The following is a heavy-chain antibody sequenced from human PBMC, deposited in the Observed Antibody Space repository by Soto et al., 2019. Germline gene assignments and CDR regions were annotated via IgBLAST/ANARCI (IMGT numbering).Heavy chain of an antibody. Sequence: GGSLRLSCTASGFTFGDYAMSWFRQAPGKGLEWVGFIRSKAYGGTTEYAASVKGRFTISRDDSKSIAYLQMNSLKTEDTAVYYCTRDSGYCSSTSCSSWALYYYYMDVWGKGTTVTVSS. J-gene: IGHJ6*03. CDR2: IRSKAYGGTT. CDR1: GFTFGDYA. CDR3: TRDSGYCSSTSCSSWALYYYYMDV. D-gene: IGHD2-2*03. V-gene: IGHV3-49*03.